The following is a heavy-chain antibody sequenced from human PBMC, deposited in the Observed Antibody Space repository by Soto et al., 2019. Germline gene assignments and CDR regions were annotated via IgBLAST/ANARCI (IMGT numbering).Heavy chain of an antibody. D-gene: IGHD3-22*01. Sequence: PGGSLRLSCAASGFTFSTYAMHWVRQAPGKGLEWVAVISYDERQKYYADSVKGRFTISRDNSKDTVYLQMNSLRTEDTAVYYCVRESYYDGTLGAFDIWGQGTMVTVSS. CDR3: VRESYYDGTLGAFDI. J-gene: IGHJ3*02. CDR2: ISYDERQK. CDR1: GFTFSTYA. V-gene: IGHV3-30*04.